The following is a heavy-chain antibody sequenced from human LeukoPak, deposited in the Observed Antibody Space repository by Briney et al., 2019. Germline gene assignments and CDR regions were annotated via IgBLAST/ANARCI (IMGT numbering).Heavy chain of an antibody. CDR2: ISNSGST. Sequence: SETLSLTCTVSGGSVTSGTYFWIWIRQPPGKGLDWIGFISNSGSTNYNPSLKSRVTISRDTSKNRFSLNLNSVTAADTAVYFCARSPSGYRFDYWGQGALVTVSS. V-gene: IGHV4-61*01. CDR3: ARSPSGYRFDY. CDR1: GGSVTSGTYF. D-gene: IGHD3-22*01. J-gene: IGHJ4*02.